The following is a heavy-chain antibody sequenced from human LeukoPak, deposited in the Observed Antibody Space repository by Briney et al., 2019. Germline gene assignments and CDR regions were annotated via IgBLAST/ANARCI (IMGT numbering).Heavy chain of an antibody. CDR1: GYSISSGYY. J-gene: IGHJ5*02. Sequence: PSETLSLTCAVSGYSISSGYYWGWIRQPPGRGLEWIGSIYHSVSTYYNPSLKSRVTISVDTSKNQLSLKLSSVTDADTAVYYCARDRKGATYYYDSSGYSNWFDPWGQGTLVTVSS. V-gene: IGHV4-38-2*02. CDR2: IYHSVST. D-gene: IGHD3-22*01. CDR3: ARDRKGATYYYDSSGYSNWFDP.